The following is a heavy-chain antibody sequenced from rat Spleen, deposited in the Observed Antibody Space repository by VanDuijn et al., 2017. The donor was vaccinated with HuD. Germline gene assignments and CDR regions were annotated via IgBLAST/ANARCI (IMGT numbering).Heavy chain of an antibody. V-gene: IGHV5-19*01. J-gene: IGHJ2*01. CDR2: ISPSGGST. CDR3: ATTPLYYSGDPYYFDY. CDR1: GFILNNYG. Sequence: EVQLVESGGGLVQPGRSLKLSCAASGFILNNYGMHWIRQAPTKCLEWVASISPSGGSTFYRDSVKGRFTISRDIAKSILYLQMDSLRSEDTATYYCATTPLYYSGDPYYFDYWGQGVMVTVSS. D-gene: IGHD1-1*01.